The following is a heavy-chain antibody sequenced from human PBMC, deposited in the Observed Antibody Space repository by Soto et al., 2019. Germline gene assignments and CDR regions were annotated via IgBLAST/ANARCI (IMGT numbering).Heavy chain of an antibody. CDR2: IYYSGNT. D-gene: IGHD6-6*01. CDR3: ARGKASHSSILDS. J-gene: IGHJ4*02. Sequence: SETLSLTCTVSGDSITNHYWTWIRQPPGKGLEWIAYIYYSGNTNYNPSLESRVTISVDTSKRQFSLKLTSVTAADTAVYYCARGKASHSSILDSWGQGTLVTVSS. V-gene: IGHV4-59*11. CDR1: GDSITNHY.